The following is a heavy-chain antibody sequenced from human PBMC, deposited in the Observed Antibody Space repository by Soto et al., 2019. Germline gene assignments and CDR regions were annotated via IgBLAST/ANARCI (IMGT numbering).Heavy chain of an antibody. CDR2: IYYSGST. D-gene: IGHD6-13*01. V-gene: IGHV4-31*03. CDR3: ARAGIARNHH. Sequence: TSEPLSLTCTVSGGSISSGGYYWSWIRQHPGKGLEWIGYIYYSGSTYYNPSLKSRVTISVDTSKNQFSLKLSSVTAADTAVYYCARAGIARNHHWGQGTLVTVSS. J-gene: IGHJ4*02. CDR1: GGSISSGGYY.